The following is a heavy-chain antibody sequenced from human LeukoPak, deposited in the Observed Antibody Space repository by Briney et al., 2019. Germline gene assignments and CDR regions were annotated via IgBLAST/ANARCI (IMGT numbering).Heavy chain of an antibody. CDR1: GGSISSGGYS. CDR3: ARAEIAAAGTDWFDP. CDR2: IYHSGST. J-gene: IGHJ5*02. D-gene: IGHD6-13*01. Sequence: PSETLSLTCAVSGGSISSGGYSWSWIRQPPGKGLEWIGYIYHSGSTYYNPSLKSRVTISVDRSKNQFPLKLSSVTAADTAVYYCARAEIAAAGTDWFDPWGQGTLVTVSS. V-gene: IGHV4-30-2*01.